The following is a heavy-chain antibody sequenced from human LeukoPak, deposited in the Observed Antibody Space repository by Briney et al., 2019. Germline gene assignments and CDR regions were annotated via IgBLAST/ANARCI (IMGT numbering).Heavy chain of an antibody. J-gene: IGHJ4*02. CDR2: IIGSGGSA. V-gene: IGHV3-23*01. Sequence: GGPLRLSCAASGFTFSSYAMNWVRQAPGKGLEWVSTIIGSGGSAYYADSVKGRFSISRDNSKNTLYLQMNSLRAEDPAVYYCAKEASSTWYYFDYWGQGTLVTVSS. CDR3: AKEASSTWYYFDY. CDR1: GFTFSSYA. D-gene: IGHD6-13*01.